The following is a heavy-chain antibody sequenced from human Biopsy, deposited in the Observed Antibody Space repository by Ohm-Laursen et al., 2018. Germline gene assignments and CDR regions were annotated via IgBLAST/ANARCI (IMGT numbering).Heavy chain of an antibody. Sequence: PSQTLSLTCTVSGGSIGGGEYYWNWIRQHPGKGLEWIGLISYSGTTLYNPSLESLLTISIDTSKNHFSLNLRSVTAADTAVYYCARGVPHYNGSGFPLAGYWYFDLWGRGTLVTVSS. CDR2: ISYSGTT. J-gene: IGHJ2*01. CDR3: ARGVPHYNGSGFPLAGYWYFDL. V-gene: IGHV4-31*01. D-gene: IGHD3-22*01. CDR1: GGSIGGGEYY.